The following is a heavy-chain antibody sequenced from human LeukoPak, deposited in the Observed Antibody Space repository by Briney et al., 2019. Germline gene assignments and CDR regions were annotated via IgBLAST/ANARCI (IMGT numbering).Heavy chain of an antibody. V-gene: IGHV3-23*01. CDR1: GFTFGSYA. Sequence: GGPLRLSCAASGFTFGSYAMSWVRQAPGKGLEWVSAISGSGGSTYYADSVKGRFTISRDNSKNTLYLQMNSLRAEDTAVYYCAKDRGYSPRGVNWFDPWGQGTLVTVSS. CDR3: AKDRGYSPRGVNWFDP. CDR2: ISGSGGST. J-gene: IGHJ5*02. D-gene: IGHD2-15*01.